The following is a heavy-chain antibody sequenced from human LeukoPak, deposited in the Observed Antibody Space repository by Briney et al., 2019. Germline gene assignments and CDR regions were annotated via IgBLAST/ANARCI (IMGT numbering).Heavy chain of an antibody. CDR2: IYDTGTT. CDR1: GDSISSHY. J-gene: IGHJ4*02. CDR3: AGIWYSSGYYFDY. Sequence: PSGTLSLTCTVSGDSISSHYWSWIRQPPGKGLEWIAYIYDTGTTVSNPSLKSRVSMSLDRSKNEFSLQLTSVTAADTAVYYCAGIWYSSGYYFDYWGQGTLVTVSS. D-gene: IGHD6-19*01. V-gene: IGHV4-59*11.